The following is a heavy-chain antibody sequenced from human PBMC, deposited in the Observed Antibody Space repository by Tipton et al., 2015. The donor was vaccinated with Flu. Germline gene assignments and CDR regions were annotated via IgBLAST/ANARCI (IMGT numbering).Heavy chain of an antibody. J-gene: IGHJ6*03. CDR1: GFTFSSYG. V-gene: IGHV3-33*01. Sequence: SLRLSCAASGFTFSSYGMHWVRQAPGKGLEWVAVIWYDGSNKYYADSVKGRFTISRDNSKNTLYLQMNSLRAEDTAVYYCARAYYDFWSGYYGYMDVWGKGTTVTVSS. D-gene: IGHD3-3*01. CDR2: IWYDGSNK. CDR3: ARAYYDFWSGYYGYMDV.